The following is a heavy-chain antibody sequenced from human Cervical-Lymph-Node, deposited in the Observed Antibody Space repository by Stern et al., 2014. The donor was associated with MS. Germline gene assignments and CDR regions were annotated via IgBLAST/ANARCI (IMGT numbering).Heavy chain of an antibody. Sequence: VQLVESRAEVKNPGSSVKGSCKASGDTFSRNAIAWVRQAPGQGLEWMGGIIPVYGAPNYAQKFQGRVTVTADESTSTVYMELSSLRSEDTAVYYCARDLALNTGWYGHWGQGTQVTVSS. CDR1: GDTFSRNA. D-gene: IGHD2-8*02. J-gene: IGHJ5*02. CDR3: ARDLALNTGWYGH. V-gene: IGHV1-69*01. CDR2: IIPVYGAP.